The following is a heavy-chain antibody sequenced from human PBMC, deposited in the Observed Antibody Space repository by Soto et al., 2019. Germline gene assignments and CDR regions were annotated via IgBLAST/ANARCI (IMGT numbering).Heavy chain of an antibody. CDR3: ARDAPGTRSFNEIDL. CDR2: INPDSGET. D-gene: IGHD3-10*01. V-gene: IGHV1-2*02. CDR1: GSVFTRYH. J-gene: IGHJ5*02. Sequence: ASVPVSTKASGSVFTRYHIQWVRQAHGQGREWMGWINPDSGETESAPNFQGTVTMTRDTSFNGDYLEMSGLTTGDTAVYYCARDAPGTRSFNEIDLWG.